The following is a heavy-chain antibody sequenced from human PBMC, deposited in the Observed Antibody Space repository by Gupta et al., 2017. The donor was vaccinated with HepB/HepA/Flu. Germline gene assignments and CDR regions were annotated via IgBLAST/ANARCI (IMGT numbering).Heavy chain of an antibody. CDR2: IHSTRNIV. CDR3: ARDRRNADLDY. J-gene: IGHJ4*02. V-gene: IGHV3-48*02. Sequence: EVELVEPGGELVQPGGSLSPSCEVSEFTFSGHPMNWVRQAPGKGLEWVSYIHSTRNIVYYADSVKGRCTISRDNAKSSLYLQMSSLRDEDTAIYYCARDRRNADLDYWGQGTLVTVSS. D-gene: IGHD1-1*01. CDR1: EFTFSGHP.